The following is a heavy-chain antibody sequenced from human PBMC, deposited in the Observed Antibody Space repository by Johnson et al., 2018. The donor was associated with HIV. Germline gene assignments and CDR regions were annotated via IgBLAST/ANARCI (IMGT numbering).Heavy chain of an antibody. CDR1: GFTFSNAW. CDR3: PTDPIAAAGHDAFDI. CDR2: IQSKTDGGTT. D-gene: IGHD6-13*01. J-gene: IGHJ3*02. V-gene: IGHV3-15*01. Sequence: EVQLVESGGGLVKPGGSLRLSCAASGFTFSNAWMSWVRQAPGKGLEWVGRIQSKTDGGTTDYVALVRGSFTISRDDSKNTLYLRMHSLKTEDTAVYYCPTDPIAAAGHDAFDIWGQGTMVTVSS.